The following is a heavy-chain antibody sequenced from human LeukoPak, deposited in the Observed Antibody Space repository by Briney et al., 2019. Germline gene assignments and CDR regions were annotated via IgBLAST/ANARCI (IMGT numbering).Heavy chain of an antibody. Sequence: PGGSLRLSCAASGFTFSSYSMNWVRQAPGKGLEWVSYISSGSSTIYYADSVKGRFTISRDNAKNSLYLQMNSLRAEDTAVYYCARDPGPATFDPWGQGTLVTVSS. CDR3: ARDPGPATFDP. CDR1: GFTFSSYS. CDR2: ISSGSSTI. J-gene: IGHJ5*02. D-gene: IGHD2-2*01. V-gene: IGHV3-48*01.